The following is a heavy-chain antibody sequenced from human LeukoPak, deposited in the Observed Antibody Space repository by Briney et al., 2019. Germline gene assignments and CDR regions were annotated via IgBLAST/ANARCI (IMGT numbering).Heavy chain of an antibody. J-gene: IGHJ4*02. CDR3: ARDSGITMIVVVTEFDY. D-gene: IGHD3-22*01. CDR2: ISYDGSNK. CDR1: GFTFSSYG. V-gene: IGHV3-30*19. Sequence: PGGSLRLSCAASGFTFSSYGMHWVRQAPGKGLEWVAVISYDGSNKYYADSVKGRFTISRDNSKNTLYLQMNSLRAEDTAVYYCARDSGITMIVVVTEFDYWGQGTLVTVSS.